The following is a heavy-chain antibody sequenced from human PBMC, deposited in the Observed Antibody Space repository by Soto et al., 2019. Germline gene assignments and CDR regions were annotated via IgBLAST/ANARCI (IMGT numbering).Heavy chain of an antibody. CDR2: IYYSGST. CDR3: ARDQRGAIGDYYYGMDV. CDR1: GGSVSSGSYY. D-gene: IGHD2-2*02. Sequence: SETLSLTCTVSGGSVSSGSYYWSWIRQPPGKGLEWIGYIYYSGSTNYNPSLKSRVTISVDTSKNQFSLKLSSVTAADTAVYYCARDQRGAIGDYYYGMDVWGQGTTVTVSS. V-gene: IGHV4-61*01. J-gene: IGHJ6*02.